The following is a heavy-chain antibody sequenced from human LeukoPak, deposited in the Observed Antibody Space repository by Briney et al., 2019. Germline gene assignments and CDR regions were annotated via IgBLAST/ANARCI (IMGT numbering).Heavy chain of an antibody. CDR3: ARGLEMATTEPVYFDY. CDR1: GYTFTSYG. Sequence: GASVKVSCKASGYTFTSYGISWVRQAPGQGLEWMGGIIPIFGTANYAQKLQGRVTITTDESTSTAYMELSSLRSEDTAVYYCARGLEMATTEPVYFDYWGQGTLVTVSS. D-gene: IGHD5-24*01. J-gene: IGHJ4*02. CDR2: IIPIFGTA. V-gene: IGHV1-69*05.